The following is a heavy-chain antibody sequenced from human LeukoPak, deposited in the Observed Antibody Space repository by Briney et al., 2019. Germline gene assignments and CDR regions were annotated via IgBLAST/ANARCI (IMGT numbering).Heavy chain of an antibody. Sequence: GGSLRLSCAAPGVTRRSNYMSWGRQAPGKGLEWVSVIYSGGSTYYADSVKGRFTISRDNSKNTLYLQMNSLRAEDTAVYYCAAFSAWGQGTLVTVSS. CDR1: GVTRRSNY. D-gene: IGHD2/OR15-2a*01. V-gene: IGHV3-53*01. CDR2: IYSGGST. CDR3: AAFSA. J-gene: IGHJ4*02.